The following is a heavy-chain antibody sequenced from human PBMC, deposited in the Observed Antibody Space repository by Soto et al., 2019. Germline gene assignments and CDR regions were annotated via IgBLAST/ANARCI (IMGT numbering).Heavy chain of an antibody. CDR2: INHSGST. D-gene: IGHD1-26*01. CDR3: ATGSGSYRNWFDP. V-gene: IGHV4-34*01. Sequence: PSETLSLTCAVYVGSFSGYYWSWIRQPPGKGLEWIGEINHSGSTNYNPSLKSRVTISVDTSKNQFSLKLSSVTAADTAVYYCATGSGSYRNWFDPWGQGTLVTVSS. CDR1: VGSFSGYY. J-gene: IGHJ5*02.